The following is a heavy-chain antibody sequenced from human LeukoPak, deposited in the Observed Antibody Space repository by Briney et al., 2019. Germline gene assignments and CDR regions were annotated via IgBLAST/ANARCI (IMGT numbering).Heavy chain of an antibody. J-gene: IGHJ4*02. D-gene: IGHD1-26*01. CDR2: ISSNGGST. Sequence: GGSLRLSCAASGFTFSSYAMHWVRQAPGKGLEYVSAISSNGGSTYYANSVKGRFTISRDNSKNTLYLQMGSLRAGDMAVYYCARGQSRWELLNPPDYWGQGTLVTVSS. CDR1: GFTFSSYA. V-gene: IGHV3-64*01. CDR3: ARGQSRWELLNPPDY.